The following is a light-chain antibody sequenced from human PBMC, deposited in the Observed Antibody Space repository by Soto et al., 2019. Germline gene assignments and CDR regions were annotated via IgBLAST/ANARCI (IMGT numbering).Light chain of an antibody. CDR3: SSHTTSSTRV. V-gene: IGLV2-14*01. Sequence: QSVLTQPASVSGSPGQSITISCTGTSSDVGGYNHVSWYQQHPGKAPKLMIFDVSDRPSGVSNRFSGSKSGNTASLTISGLQADDEADYYCSSHTTSSTRVFGTGTKVTVL. CDR2: DVS. CDR1: SSDVGGYNH. J-gene: IGLJ1*01.